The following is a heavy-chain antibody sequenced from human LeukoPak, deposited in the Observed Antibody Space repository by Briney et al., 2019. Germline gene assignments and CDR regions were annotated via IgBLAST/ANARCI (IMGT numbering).Heavy chain of an antibody. CDR1: GGSISSGDYY. D-gene: IGHD3-22*01. V-gene: IGHV4-30-4*01. J-gene: IGHJ5*02. CDR3: ARPYYYDSRIDP. CDR2: MYYSGST. Sequence: PSETLSLTCTVSGGSISSGDYYWSWIRQPPGKGLEWVGYMYYSGSTYYNPSLKSRVTISVDTSKNQFSLKLSSVTAADTAVYYCARPYYYDSRIDPWGQGTLVAVSS.